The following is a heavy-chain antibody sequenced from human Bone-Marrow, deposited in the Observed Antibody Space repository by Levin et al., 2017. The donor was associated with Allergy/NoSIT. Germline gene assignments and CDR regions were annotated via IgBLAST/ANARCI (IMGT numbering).Heavy chain of an antibody. V-gene: IGHV3-48*01. J-gene: IGHJ4*02. D-gene: IGHD2-2*01. CDR3: ARSNFGGEKGGPGEATYCSSTSCYGLRFDY. CDR2: ISSSSSTI. CDR1: GFTFSSYS. Sequence: GESLKISCAASGFTFSSYSMNWVRQAPGKGLEWVSYISSSSSTIYYADSVKGRFTISRDNAKNSLYLQMNSLRAEDTAVYYCARSNFGGEKGGPGEATYCSSTSCYGLRFDYWGQGTLVTVSS.